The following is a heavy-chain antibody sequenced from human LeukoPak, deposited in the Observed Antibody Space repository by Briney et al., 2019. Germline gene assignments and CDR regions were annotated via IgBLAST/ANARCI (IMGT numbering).Heavy chain of an antibody. D-gene: IGHD5-12*01. V-gene: IGHV1-2*02. CDR1: GYTFTGYY. CDR3: ARDGYSGYGDFDY. J-gene: IGHJ4*02. Sequence: GASVKVSCKASGYTFTGYYMHWVRQAPGQGLEWMGWINPNSGGTNYAQKFQGRVTMTRDTSISTAYMELSRLRSDDTAVYYCARDGYSGYGDFDYWGQGTLVTVSS. CDR2: INPNSGGT.